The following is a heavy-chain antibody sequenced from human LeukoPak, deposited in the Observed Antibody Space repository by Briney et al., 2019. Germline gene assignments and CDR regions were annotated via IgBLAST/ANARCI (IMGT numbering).Heavy chain of an antibody. J-gene: IGHJ4*02. CDR1: GYTFTSYA. V-gene: IGHV1-3*01. Sequence: ASVKVSCKASGYTFTSYAMHWVRQAPGQRLEWMGWINAGNGSTKYSQKFQGRVTITRDTSASTAYMELSSLRSEDTAVYYCARDEGRYSYGYPPPFNWGQGTLVTVSS. D-gene: IGHD5-18*01. CDR3: ARDEGRYSYGYPPPFN. CDR2: INAGNGST.